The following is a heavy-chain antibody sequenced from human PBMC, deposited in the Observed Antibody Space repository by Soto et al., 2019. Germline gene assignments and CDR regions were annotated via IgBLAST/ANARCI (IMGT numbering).Heavy chain of an antibody. CDR2: INSDGTTT. Sequence: GGSLRLSCAASGFAFRNFWMHWVRQVPGKGLLWVARINSDGTTTTYADSVKGRFTISRDNAKNTVYLQMDSLRDEDTAVYYCVRVLFSPPFDNWGQGTLVTVSS. J-gene: IGHJ4*02. CDR3: VRVLFSPPFDN. V-gene: IGHV3-74*03. CDR1: GFAFRNFW.